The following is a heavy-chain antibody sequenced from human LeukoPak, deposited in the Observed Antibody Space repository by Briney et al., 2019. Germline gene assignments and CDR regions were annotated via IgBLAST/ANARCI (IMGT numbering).Heavy chain of an antibody. CDR2: IYTGGNT. Sequence: SETLSLTCTVSGGSISSNYWSWIRQPAGKGLEWIGRIYTGGNTNYNPSLKSRVTISMDTSKNQLSLRLTYVTAADTALYYCARDPSGWFFDLWGRGTLVTVSS. CDR1: GGSISSNY. V-gene: IGHV4-4*07. J-gene: IGHJ2*01. CDR3: ARDPSGWFFDL.